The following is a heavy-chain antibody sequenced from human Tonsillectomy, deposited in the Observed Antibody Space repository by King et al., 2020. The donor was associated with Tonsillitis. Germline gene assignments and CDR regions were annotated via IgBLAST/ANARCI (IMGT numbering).Heavy chain of an antibody. V-gene: IGHV4-59*01. CDR2: IYYSGNT. Sequence: VQLQESGPGLVKPSETLSLTCTVSGGSINNYYWTWIRQPPGKGLEWIGYIYYSGNTFYNPSLKSRVTISVDTSKNQFSLNLTSVTAADTAVYYCGRWGRGTCGVDYWGQGTLVTVSS. D-gene: IGHD1-26*01. CDR1: GGSINNYY. J-gene: IGHJ4*02. CDR3: GRWGRGTCGVDY.